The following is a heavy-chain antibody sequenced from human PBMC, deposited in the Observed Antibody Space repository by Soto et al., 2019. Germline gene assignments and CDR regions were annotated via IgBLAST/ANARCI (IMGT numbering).Heavy chain of an antibody. Sequence: QGQLVQSGPEVKKPGASVKVSCKASGYTFTRYGISWVRQAPGQGLEWMGWISGYNGDTNYAQKVQGRVTMTIDTSTSTAYMELRSLTSDDTAIYYCAKNGQHPYYYYGMDVWGQGTTVTVSS. CDR1: GYTFTRYG. D-gene: IGHD2-8*01. CDR2: ISGYNGDT. J-gene: IGHJ6*02. CDR3: AKNGQHPYYYYGMDV. V-gene: IGHV1-18*01.